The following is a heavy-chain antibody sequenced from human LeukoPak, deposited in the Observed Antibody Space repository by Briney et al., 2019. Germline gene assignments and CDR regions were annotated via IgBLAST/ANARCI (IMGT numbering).Heavy chain of an antibody. J-gene: IGHJ4*02. D-gene: IGHD3-9*01. V-gene: IGHV3-11*06. CDR1: GXTFSDYY. CDR3: VKDLTVDILTGYFDY. Sequence: PGGSLRLSCAASGXTFSDYYMSWIRQAPGKGLEWVSYISSSSSYTNYADSVKGRFTISRDNAKNSLYLQMNSLRAGDTAVYYCVKDLTVDILTGYFDYWGQGTLVTVSS. CDR2: ISSSSSYT.